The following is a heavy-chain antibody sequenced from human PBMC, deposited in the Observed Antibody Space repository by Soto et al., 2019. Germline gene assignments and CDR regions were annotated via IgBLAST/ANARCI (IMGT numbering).Heavy chain of an antibody. CDR2: IKQDGSTK. V-gene: IGHV3-7*01. D-gene: IGHD4-4*01. Sequence: PGGSLRLSCAASGFTFSNYWMNWVRQAPGKGLERVANIKQDGSTKNYMDSVRGRFTISRDNAENSLYLQMNSLRAEDTAVYYCATSNGGPEFWGQGTLVTVSS. CDR3: ATSNGGPEF. CDR1: GFTFSNYW. J-gene: IGHJ4*02.